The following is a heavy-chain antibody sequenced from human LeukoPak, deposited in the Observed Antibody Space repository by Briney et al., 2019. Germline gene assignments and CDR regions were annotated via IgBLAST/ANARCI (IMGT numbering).Heavy chain of an antibody. D-gene: IGHD6-19*01. V-gene: IGHV3-74*01. CDR3: ARRTVAGSLDN. Sequence: PGGSLRLSCAASGFTFNNYWMHWVRRAPGKGLVWVSRISTDGSSTSYADSVEGRFTISRDNAKNTLYLQMNSLRAEDTAVYYCARRTVAGSLDNWGQGSLVTVSS. CDR2: ISTDGSST. J-gene: IGHJ4*02. CDR1: GFTFNNYW.